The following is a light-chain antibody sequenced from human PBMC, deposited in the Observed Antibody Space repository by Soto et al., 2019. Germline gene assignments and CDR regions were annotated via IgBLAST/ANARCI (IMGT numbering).Light chain of an antibody. CDR2: GAS. CDR1: QSVSSSY. CDR3: QQYGSSPLT. V-gene: IGKV3-20*01. Sequence: EIVLTQSPGTLFLSPGERATLSCRASQSVSSSYLAWYQQKPAQAPRLLIYGASSRATGIPDRFSGSGSGTDFTLPISRLEPEDFAVYYGQQYGSSPLTFGGGTKVEIK. J-gene: IGKJ4*01.